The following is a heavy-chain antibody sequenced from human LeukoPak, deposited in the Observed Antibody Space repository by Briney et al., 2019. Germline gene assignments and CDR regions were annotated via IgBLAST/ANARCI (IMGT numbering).Heavy chain of an antibody. CDR3: ARLVPAGNYYYFGMHV. Sequence: AAVNVSFKSSGYTFTGYYRHGVRQAPGQGLEGMGWINPNSGGTNYAQTFQGRVTLHRHKSNTKAYMELRRLRPDDTAVYYCARLVPAGNYYYFGMHVWGQGTTVIVSS. V-gene: IGHV1-2*02. CDR1: GYTFTGYY. J-gene: IGHJ6*02. CDR2: INPNSGGT. D-gene: IGHD2-2*01.